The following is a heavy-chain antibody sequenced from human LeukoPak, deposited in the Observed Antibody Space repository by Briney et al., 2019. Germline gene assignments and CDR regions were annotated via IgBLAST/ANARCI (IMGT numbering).Heavy chain of an antibody. CDR3: ATWARSSSWYFFDY. CDR2: FDPEDGET. J-gene: IGHJ4*02. D-gene: IGHD6-13*01. Sequence: ASVKVSCKVSGYTLTELSMHWVRQAPGKGLEWMGGFDPEDGETIYAQKFQGRVTMTEDTSTDTAYMELSSLRCEDTAVYYCATWARSSSWYFFDYWGQGTLVTVSS. CDR1: GYTLTELS. V-gene: IGHV1-24*01.